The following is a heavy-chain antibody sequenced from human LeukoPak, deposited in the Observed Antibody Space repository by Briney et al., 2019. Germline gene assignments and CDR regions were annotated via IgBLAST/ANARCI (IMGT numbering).Heavy chain of an antibody. CDR1: ADFSSSDY. D-gene: IGHD3-10*01. CDR2: INHSGST. J-gene: IGHJ4*02. CDR3: ARSPYYYGSGRDY. V-gene: IGHV4-34*01. Sequence: PSETLSLTCSVSADFSSSDYWSWIRQPPGKGLEWIGEINHSGSTNYNPSLKSRATISVDTSKNQFSLKLSSVTAADTAVYYCARSPYYYGSGRDYWGQGTLVTVSS.